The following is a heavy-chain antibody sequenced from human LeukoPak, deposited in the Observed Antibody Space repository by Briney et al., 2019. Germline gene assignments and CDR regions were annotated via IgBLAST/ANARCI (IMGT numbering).Heavy chain of an antibody. V-gene: IGHV4-59*08. CDR1: GGPISSYY. CDR3: ARQRATYYYDSSGYQFDY. D-gene: IGHD3-22*01. J-gene: IGHJ4*02. CDR2: IYYSGST. Sequence: SETLSLTCTVSGGPISSYYWSWIRQPPGKGLEWIGYIYYSGSTNYNPSLKSRVTISVDTSKNQFSLKLSSVTAADTAVYYCARQRATYYYDSSGYQFDYWGQGTLVTVSS.